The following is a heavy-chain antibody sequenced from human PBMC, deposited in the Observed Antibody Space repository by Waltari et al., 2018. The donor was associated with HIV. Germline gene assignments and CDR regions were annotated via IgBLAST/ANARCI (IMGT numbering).Heavy chain of an antibody. V-gene: IGHV1-2*06. CDR2: INLHSDDI. CDR3: ARDRQTGSLDY. CDR1: GYTFPGYS. J-gene: IGHJ4*02. Sequence: QVHLVQSGAEEKKPGASVKVSCTASGYTFPGYSLHWVRQAPGQGLEWMGRINLHSDDITYSENFHGRVTMTRDSSIGTVYMELTSLTSNDTAMYFCARDRQTGSLDYWGQGTLVTVSS. D-gene: IGHD1-1*01.